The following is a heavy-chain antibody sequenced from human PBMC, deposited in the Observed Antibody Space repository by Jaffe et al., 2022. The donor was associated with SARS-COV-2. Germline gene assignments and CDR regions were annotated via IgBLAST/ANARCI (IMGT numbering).Heavy chain of an antibody. Sequence: EVQLVESGGGLVKPGGSLRLSCAASGFTFSTYSMNWVRQAPGKGLEWVSSINSRSTYIEYAGSVKGRFTVFRDNAKSSLYLQMNSLRAEDTAVYYCAREGPDYWGQGTLVTVSS. CDR1: GFTFSTYS. CDR3: AREGPDY. V-gene: IGHV3-21*01. CDR2: INSRSTYI. J-gene: IGHJ4*02.